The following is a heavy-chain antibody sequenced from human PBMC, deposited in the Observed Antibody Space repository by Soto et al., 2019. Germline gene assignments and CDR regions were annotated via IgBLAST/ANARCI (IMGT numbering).Heavy chain of an antibody. CDR3: ARDITMIDKEADY. V-gene: IGHV3-21*01. D-gene: IGHD3-22*01. J-gene: IGHJ4*02. CDR2: ISSSSSYI. CDR1: GFTFSSYS. Sequence: GGSLRLSCAASGFTFSSYSMNWVRQAPGKGLEWVSSISSSSSYIYYADSVKGRFTISRDNAKNSLYLQMNSLRAEDTAVYYCARDITMIDKEADYWGQGTLVTVSS.